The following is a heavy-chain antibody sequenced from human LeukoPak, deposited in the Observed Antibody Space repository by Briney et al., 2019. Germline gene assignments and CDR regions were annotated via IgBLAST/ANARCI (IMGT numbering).Heavy chain of an antibody. CDR1: GDSVSSNSAA. D-gene: IGHD6-13*01. V-gene: IGHV6-1*01. J-gene: IGHJ4*02. CDR3: ARGSGDYFGLFRRMVSSSWFDY. CDR2: TYYRSKWYN. Sequence: SQTLSLTCAISGDSVSSNSAAWNWIRQSPSRGLEWLGRTYYRSKWYNDYAVSVKSRITINPDTSKNQFSLKLSSVTAADTAVYYCARGSGDYFGLFRRMVSSSWFDYWGQGTLVTVSS.